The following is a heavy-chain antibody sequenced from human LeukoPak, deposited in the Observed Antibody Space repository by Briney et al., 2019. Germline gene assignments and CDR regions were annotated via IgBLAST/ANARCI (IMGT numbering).Heavy chain of an antibody. CDR1: GFTFSSYG. V-gene: IGHV3-30*02. CDR2: IWYDGSNK. Sequence: PGGSLRLSCAASGFTFSSYGMHWVRQAPGKGLEWVAVIWYDGSNKYYADSVKGRFTISRDNSKNTLYLQMNSLRAEDTAVYYCANAGAVAGVYAAFDIWGQGTMVTVSS. CDR3: ANAGAVAGVYAAFDI. J-gene: IGHJ3*02. D-gene: IGHD6-19*01.